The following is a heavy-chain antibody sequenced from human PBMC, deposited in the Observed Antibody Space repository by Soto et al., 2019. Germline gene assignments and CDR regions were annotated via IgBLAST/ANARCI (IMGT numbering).Heavy chain of an antibody. CDR1: GLGVRNNY. J-gene: IGHJ6*02. Sequence: GGSLRLSCTAYGLGVRNNYMSWVRQAPGMGLEWVSVIYNDGTTYYADSVKGRFTLSRDTSKNTLSLQMDSLRAEDAAVYYCVRPLPSGRNYGMDVWGQGTTVTVSS. CDR3: VRPLPSGRNYGMDV. CDR2: IYNDGTT. D-gene: IGHD3-10*01. V-gene: IGHV3-53*01.